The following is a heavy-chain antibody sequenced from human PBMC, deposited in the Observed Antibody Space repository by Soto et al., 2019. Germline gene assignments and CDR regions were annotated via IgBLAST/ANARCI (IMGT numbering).Heavy chain of an antibody. CDR3: ARGDASKTIVTTYYGMDV. CDR2: IIPVFGTP. D-gene: IGHD5-12*01. V-gene: IGHV1-69*12. Sequence: QGQVVQSGAEVKKPGSSVKVSCKASGGSFSNYGISWVRQAPGQGLEWMGGIIPVFGTPHYAQKFQDRVTKTADESTSTVYTEVSSLTSEDTAVYYCARGDASKTIVTTYYGMDVWGQGTTVTVSS. J-gene: IGHJ6*02. CDR1: GGSFSNYG.